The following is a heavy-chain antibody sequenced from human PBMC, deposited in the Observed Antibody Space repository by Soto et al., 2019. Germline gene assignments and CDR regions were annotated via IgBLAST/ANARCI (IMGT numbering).Heavy chain of an antibody. Sequence: ASVKVSCKASGYTFTSYGISWVRQAPGQGLECMGWISAYNGNTNYAQKLQGRVTMTTDTSTSTAYMELRSLRSDDTAVYYCARAGRIVVVSAANKRGIDYWGQGTLVTVSS. J-gene: IGHJ4*02. D-gene: IGHD2-2*01. CDR3: ARAGRIVVVSAANKRGIDY. V-gene: IGHV1-18*01. CDR2: ISAYNGNT. CDR1: GYTFTSYG.